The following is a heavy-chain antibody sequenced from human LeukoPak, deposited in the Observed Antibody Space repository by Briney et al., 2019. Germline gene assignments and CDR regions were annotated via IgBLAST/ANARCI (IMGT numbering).Heavy chain of an antibody. Sequence: ASVKVSCKVSGYTLTELSMHWVRQATGQGLEWMGWMNPNSGNTGYAQKFQGRVTMTRNTSISTAYMELSSLRSEDTAVYYCARDVAAHDYWGQGTLVTVSS. CDR2: MNPNSGNT. J-gene: IGHJ4*02. CDR1: GYTLTELS. D-gene: IGHD6-19*01. CDR3: ARDVAAHDY. V-gene: IGHV1-8*01.